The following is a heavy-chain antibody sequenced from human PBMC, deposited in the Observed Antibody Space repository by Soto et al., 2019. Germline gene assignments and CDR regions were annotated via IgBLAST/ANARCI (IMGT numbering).Heavy chain of an antibody. CDR2: ISAYNGNT. V-gene: IGHV1-18*01. CDR1: GYTFTSYG. J-gene: IGHJ5*02. Sequence: ASVKVSCKASGYTFTSYGISWVRQAPGQGLEWMGWISAYNGNTNYAQKLQGRVTMTTDTSTSTAYMELRSLRSDDTAVYYCARDPGMRRIAAAGTRGWFDPWGQGTLVTVSS. CDR3: ARDPGMRRIAAAGTRGWFDP. D-gene: IGHD6-13*01.